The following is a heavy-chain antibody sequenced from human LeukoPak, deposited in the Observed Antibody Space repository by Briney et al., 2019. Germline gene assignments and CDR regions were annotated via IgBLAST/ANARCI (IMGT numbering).Heavy chain of an antibody. J-gene: IGHJ5*02. V-gene: IGHV4-34*01. CDR2: INHSGST. Sequence: SETLSLTCAVYGGSFSGYYWSWIRQPPGKGLEWIGEINHSGSTNYNPSLKSRVTISVDTSKNQFSLKLSSVTAADTAVYYCARLSLLRYFDWLFPWGQGTLVTVSS. CDR1: GGSFSGYY. D-gene: IGHD3-9*01. CDR3: ARLSLLRYFDWLFP.